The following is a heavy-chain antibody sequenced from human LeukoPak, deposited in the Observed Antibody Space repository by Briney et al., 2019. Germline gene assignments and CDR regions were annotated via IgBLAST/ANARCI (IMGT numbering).Heavy chain of an antibody. D-gene: IGHD6-13*01. J-gene: IGHJ3*02. V-gene: IGHV4-59*08. CDR3: AREAAANAFDI. CDR1: GGSISIYY. CDR2: IYYSGST. Sequence: SETLSLTCTVSGGSISIYYWSWIRQPPGKGLEWIGYIYYSGSTNYNPSLKSRVTISVDTSKNQFSLKLSSVTAADTAVYYCAREAAANAFDIWGQGTMVTVSS.